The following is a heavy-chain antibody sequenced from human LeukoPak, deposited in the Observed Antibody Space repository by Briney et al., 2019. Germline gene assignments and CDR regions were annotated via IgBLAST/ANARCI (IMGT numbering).Heavy chain of an antibody. J-gene: IGHJ4*02. Sequence: GGSLRLSCAASGFIFSSYWMRWVRQAPGKGLEWVANIKQDGSEKYYVDSVKGRFTISRDNAKNSLYLQMNSQRAEDTAVYYCARGWTFDYWGQGTLVTVSS. CDR2: IKQDGSEK. CDR1: GFIFSSYW. D-gene: IGHD3/OR15-3a*01. V-gene: IGHV3-7*01. CDR3: ARGWTFDY.